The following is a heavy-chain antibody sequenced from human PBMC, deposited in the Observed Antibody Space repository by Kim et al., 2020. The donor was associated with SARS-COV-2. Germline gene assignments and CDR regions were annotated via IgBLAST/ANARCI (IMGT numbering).Heavy chain of an antibody. CDR3: AKDPGIAVAGQHYYYGM. CDR2: ISWNSGSI. CDR1: GFTFDDYA. D-gene: IGHD6-19*01. Sequence: SLRLSCAASGFTFDDYAMHCVRQAPGKGLEWVAGISWNSGSIGYADSVKGRFTISRDNAKNSLYRQMNSLRAEDTALYYCAKDPGIAVAGQHYYYGM. J-gene: IGHJ6*01. V-gene: IGHV3-9*01.